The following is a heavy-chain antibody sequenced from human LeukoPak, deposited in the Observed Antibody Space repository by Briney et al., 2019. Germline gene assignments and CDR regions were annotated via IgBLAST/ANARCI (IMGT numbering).Heavy chain of an antibody. V-gene: IGHV3-9*01. J-gene: IGHJ6*02. D-gene: IGHD2-8*01. CDR3: AKVSDNGYYYYGMDV. Sequence: PGGSLRLSCAASGFTFDDYAMHWVRQAPGKGLEWVSGISWNSGSIGYADSVKGRFTISRDNAKNSLYLQMNSLRAEDTALYYCAKVSDNGYYYYGMDVWGQGTTVTVSS. CDR1: GFTFDDYA. CDR2: ISWNSGSI.